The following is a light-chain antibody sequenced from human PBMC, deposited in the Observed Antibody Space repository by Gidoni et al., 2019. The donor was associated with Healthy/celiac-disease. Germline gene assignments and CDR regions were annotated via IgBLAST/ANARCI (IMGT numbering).Light chain of an antibody. CDR3: QQRSNWPPL. CDR2: DAS. Sequence: EIVLTQSPDTLSLSPGERATLSCRASQSVSSYLAWYQQKPGRAPRLLIYDASHRATGIPARFSGSGSGTDFTLTISSLEPEDFAVYYCQQRSNWPPLFGGXTKVEIK. V-gene: IGKV3-11*01. J-gene: IGKJ4*01. CDR1: QSVSSY.